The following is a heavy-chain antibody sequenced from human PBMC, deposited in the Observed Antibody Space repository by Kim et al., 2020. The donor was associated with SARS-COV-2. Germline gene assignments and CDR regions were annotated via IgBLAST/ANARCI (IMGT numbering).Heavy chain of an antibody. CDR2: IYYSGST. V-gene: IGHV4-39*01. J-gene: IGHJ4*02. Sequence: SETLSLTCTVSGGSISSSSYYWGWIRQPPGKGLEWIGSIYYSGSTYYNPSLKSRVTISVDTSKNQFSLKLSSVTAADTAVYYCARRVASNYYDSSGPAYGLRDYWGQGTLVTVSS. CDR1: GGSISSSSYY. D-gene: IGHD3-22*01. CDR3: ARRVASNYYDSSGPAYGLRDY.